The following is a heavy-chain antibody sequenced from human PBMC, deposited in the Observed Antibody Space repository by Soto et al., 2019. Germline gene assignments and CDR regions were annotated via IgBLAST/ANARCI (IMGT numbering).Heavy chain of an antibody. CDR3: ARSFGVAAAGPVNY. Sequence: PSETLSLTCTVSGGSISSGGYYWSWIRQHPGKGLEWIGYIYYSGSTYYNPSLKSRVTISVDTSKNQFSLKLSSVTAADTAVYNCARSFGVAAAGPVNYWGQGTLVSVSS. CDR2: IYYSGST. J-gene: IGHJ4*02. CDR1: GGSISSGGYY. V-gene: IGHV4-31*03. D-gene: IGHD6-13*01.